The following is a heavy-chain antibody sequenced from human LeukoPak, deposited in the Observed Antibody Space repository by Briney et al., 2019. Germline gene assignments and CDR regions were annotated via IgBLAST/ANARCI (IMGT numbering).Heavy chain of an antibody. CDR3: AREIAVAGTGFDY. Sequence: ETLSLTCTVSGGSISSYYWSWIRQPPGKGLEWIGYIYCSGSTNYNPSLKSRVTISVDTSKNQFSLKLSSVTAADTAVYYCAREIAVAGTGFDYWGQGTLVTVSS. J-gene: IGHJ4*02. D-gene: IGHD6-19*01. V-gene: IGHV4-59*01. CDR1: GGSISSYY. CDR2: IYCSGST.